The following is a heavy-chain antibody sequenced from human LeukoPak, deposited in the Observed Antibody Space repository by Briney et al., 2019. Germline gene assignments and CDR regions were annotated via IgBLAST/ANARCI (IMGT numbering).Heavy chain of an antibody. Sequence: GGSLRLSCAASGFTFSSYGMHWVRQAPGKGLEWVAVIWYDGSNKYYADSVKGRFTISRDNSKNTLYLQMNSLRAEDTAVYYCARERVVVVPAAHYYYYYYMDAWGKGTTVTVSS. J-gene: IGHJ6*03. V-gene: IGHV3-33*01. CDR3: ARERVVVVPAAHYYYYYYMDA. CDR2: IWYDGSNK. CDR1: GFTFSSYG. D-gene: IGHD2-2*01.